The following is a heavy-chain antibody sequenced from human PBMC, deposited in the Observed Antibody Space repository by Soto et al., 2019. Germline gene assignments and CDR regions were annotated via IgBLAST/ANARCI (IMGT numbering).Heavy chain of an antibody. CDR1: GFMFTKST. V-gene: IGHV3-21*01. CDR2: ITSASDYI. CDR3: ARVGTGSSTPLDI. D-gene: IGHD3-9*01. Sequence: WGSLRLSCVASGFMFTKSTINLFRHSPGKGLEWVSSITSASDYIFYADSVKGRFTISRDNANNSLYLQMNSLRAEDTAVYYCARVGTGSSTPLDIWGQGTMVTVSS. J-gene: IGHJ3*02.